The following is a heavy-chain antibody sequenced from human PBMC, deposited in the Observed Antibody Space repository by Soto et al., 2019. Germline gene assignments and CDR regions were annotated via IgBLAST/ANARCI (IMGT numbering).Heavy chain of an antibody. CDR2: ISHSVNT. CDR1: GGSFGGDY. V-gene: IGHV4-34*01. CDR3: ARGAAARSTVDC. Sequence: SETLSLTCAVYGGSFGGDYWSWIRQLPGKGLEWIGEISHSVNTNCNPSLKSRVTISVDTSKNQFSLRLSSVTAADTAVYYCARGAAARSTVDCWGQGALVTVSS. J-gene: IGHJ4*02. D-gene: IGHD6-25*01.